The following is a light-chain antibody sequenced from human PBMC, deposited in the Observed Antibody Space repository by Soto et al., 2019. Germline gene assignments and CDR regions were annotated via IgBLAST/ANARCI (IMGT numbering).Light chain of an antibody. J-gene: IGKJ1*01. CDR3: QQTFSLPWA. CDR2: AAS. Sequence: DIQMTQSPSSLSASVGDTVTITCRASQIISNYLNWYQQKPGKAPKVLIYAASSLQPGVPSRFSGSRSGTDFTLTIISLQPEDSATYYCQQTFSLPWAFGQGTTVAIK. CDR1: QIISNY. V-gene: IGKV1-39*01.